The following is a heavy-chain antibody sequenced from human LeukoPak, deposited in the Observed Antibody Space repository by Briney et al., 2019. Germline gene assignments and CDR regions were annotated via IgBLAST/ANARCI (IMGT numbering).Heavy chain of an antibody. CDR1: GGSISSGGYY. V-gene: IGHV4-31*03. J-gene: IGHJ4*02. CDR2: IFYSGST. Sequence: TLSLTCTVSGGSISSGGYYLSWIRQHPGKGLEWIGYIFYSGSTYYNPSLKSRVTISLDTSKNQFSLKLNSVTAADTAVYYCARGLTTVTTDYWGQGTLVTVSS. CDR3: ARGLTTVTTDY. D-gene: IGHD4-17*01.